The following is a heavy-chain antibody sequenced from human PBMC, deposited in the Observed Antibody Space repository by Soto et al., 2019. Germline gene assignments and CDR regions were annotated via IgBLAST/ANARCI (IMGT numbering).Heavy chain of an antibody. Sequence: QVQLVQSGAEVKKPGASVKVSCKASGYTCTSYGISWVRQAPGQGLEWMGWISAYNGNTNYAQKLQGRVTMTTDTSTSTAYMELRSLRSDDTAVYYCARVLGIAVAGRWKAFDIWGQGTMVTASS. CDR1: GYTCTSYG. D-gene: IGHD6-19*01. CDR2: ISAYNGNT. J-gene: IGHJ3*02. CDR3: ARVLGIAVAGRWKAFDI. V-gene: IGHV1-18*01.